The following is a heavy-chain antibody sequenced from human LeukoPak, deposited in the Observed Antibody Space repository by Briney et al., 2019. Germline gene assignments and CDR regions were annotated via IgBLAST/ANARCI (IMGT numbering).Heavy chain of an antibody. V-gene: IGHV3-30-3*01. CDR2: ISYDGSNK. CDR1: GFTFSSYA. CDR3: ARDLSRRGRRDEIAVAGRGGDY. Sequence: GGSLRLSCAASGFTFSSYAMHWVRQAPGKGLEWVAVISYDGSNKYYADSVKGRFTISRDNSKNTLYLQMNSLRAEDTAVYYLARDLSRRGRRDEIAVAGRGGDYWGQGTLVTVSS. D-gene: IGHD6-19*01. J-gene: IGHJ4*02.